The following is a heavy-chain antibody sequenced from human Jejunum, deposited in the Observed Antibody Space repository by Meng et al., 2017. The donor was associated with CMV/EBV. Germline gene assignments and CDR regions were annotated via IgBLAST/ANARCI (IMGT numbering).Heavy chain of an antibody. J-gene: IGHJ4*01. V-gene: IGHV1-69*04. CDR2: IIPVLDIT. CDR1: GATFSTYA. D-gene: IGHD2-15*01. CDR3: ARGVVVAAPYEY. Sequence: CKSSGATFSTYAISWVRQAPGQGLEWMGWIIPVLDITNYAQKFQGRVTFTADKSTNTAYMELNSLTFGDTAVYYCARGVVVAAPYEYWGQGTLVTVSS.